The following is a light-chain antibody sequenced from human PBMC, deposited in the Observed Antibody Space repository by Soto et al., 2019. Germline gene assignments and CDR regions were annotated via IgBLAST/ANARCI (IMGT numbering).Light chain of an antibody. CDR3: SSYAGTNNRV. Sequence: QSALTQPPSASGSPGQSVTISCTGTSSDVGDYKYVSWYQQHPGTAPKLMIYEVIKRPSGVPDRFSGSKSGNTASLTVSWLHTADDDDYYCSSYAGTNNRVFGTGTKLTVL. J-gene: IGLJ7*01. V-gene: IGLV2-8*01. CDR1: SSDVGDYKY. CDR2: EVI.